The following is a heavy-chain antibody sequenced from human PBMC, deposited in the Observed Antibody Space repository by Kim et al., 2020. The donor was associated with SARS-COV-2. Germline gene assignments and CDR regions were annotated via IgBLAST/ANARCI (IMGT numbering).Heavy chain of an antibody. J-gene: IGHJ6*02. CDR2: ISYDGSNK. D-gene: IGHD3-10*01. V-gene: IGHV3-30*03. CDR1: GFTFSSYG. CDR3: AFGGSRLRMDV. Sequence: GGSLRLSCAASGFTFSSYGMHWVRQAPGKGLEWVAVISYDGSNKYYADSVKGRFTISRDNSKNTLYLQMNSLRAEDTAVYYCAFGGSRLRMDVWGQGTTVTVSS.